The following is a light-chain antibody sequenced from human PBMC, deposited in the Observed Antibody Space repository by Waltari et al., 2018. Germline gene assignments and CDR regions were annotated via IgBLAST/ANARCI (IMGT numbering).Light chain of an antibody. CDR3: SSYTSISTGI. Sequence: QSALTQPASVSGSPGQSITISCTGTSSDVGGYNFVSWYQHHPGKVPKLIIYEVNNRPSGVSSSFPGSKAGNTASLTISGLQAEDEADYYCSSYTSISTGIFGGGTKLTVL. CDR2: EVN. V-gene: IGLV2-14*01. J-gene: IGLJ2*01. CDR1: SSDVGGYNF.